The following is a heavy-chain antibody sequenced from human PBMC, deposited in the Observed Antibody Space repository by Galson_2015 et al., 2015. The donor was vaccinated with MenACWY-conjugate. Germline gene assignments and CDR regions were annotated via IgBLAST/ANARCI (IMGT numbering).Heavy chain of an antibody. V-gene: IGHV4-31*11. Sequence: TLSPTCAVSGGSVSSGTYYWTWIRQGPAKGLECIGYIHYSGRTSYNPSLRGRVTISRDTSKNHFSLELTAVTAADTAVYYCARADEYCSGSCYSGFDAFEVWSPGTMVTVSS. CDR2: IHYSGRT. J-gene: IGHJ3*01. CDR1: GGSVSSGTYY. CDR3: ARADEYCSGSCYSGFDAFEV. D-gene: IGHD2-15*01.